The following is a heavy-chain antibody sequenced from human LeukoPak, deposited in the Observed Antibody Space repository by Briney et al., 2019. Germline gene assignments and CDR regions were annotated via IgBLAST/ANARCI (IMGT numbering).Heavy chain of an antibody. CDR3: AGSSYYYDSGGYYFEY. Sequence: PSQTLSLTCTVSGGSLSSGGYYWSWIRQHPGKGLEGIGYIYYSGSTYYTPSLKSRVTISVDTSKNQFSLKLSSVTAADTAVYYCAGSSYYYDSGGYYFEYWGQGTLVTVSS. CDR2: IYYSGST. D-gene: IGHD3-22*01. V-gene: IGHV4-31*03. CDR1: GGSLSSGGYY. J-gene: IGHJ4*02.